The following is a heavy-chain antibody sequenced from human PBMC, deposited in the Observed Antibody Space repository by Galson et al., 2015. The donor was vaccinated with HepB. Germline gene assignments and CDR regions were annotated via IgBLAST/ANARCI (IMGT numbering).Heavy chain of an antibody. Sequence: SLRLSCAASGFTFSSYGLHWVRHAPGKGLEWVALIRYDGSKKYYADSVKGRFTISRDNSKNTLYVQMNSLRVEDTAVYHCARDRADTAIDYWGQGTLVTVSS. V-gene: IGHV3-33*01. CDR2: IRYDGSKK. CDR1: GFTFSSYG. J-gene: IGHJ4*02. D-gene: IGHD5-18*01. CDR3: ARDRADTAIDY.